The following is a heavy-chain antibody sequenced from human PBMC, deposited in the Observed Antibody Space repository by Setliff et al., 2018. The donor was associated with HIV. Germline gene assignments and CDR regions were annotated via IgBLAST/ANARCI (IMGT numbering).Heavy chain of an antibody. D-gene: IGHD3-22*01. CDR1: GYTFTTYP. CDR2: INPNRGGT. Sequence: ASVKVSCKASGYTFTTYPMHWVRQAPGQGLEWMGRINPNRGGTNFAQKFQGRVTLTRDTSISTAHMELTRLTADDTAVYYCVLPGYYESSGYAVDHWGQGTLVTVSS. CDR3: VLPGYYESSGYAVDH. V-gene: IGHV1-2*06. J-gene: IGHJ4*02.